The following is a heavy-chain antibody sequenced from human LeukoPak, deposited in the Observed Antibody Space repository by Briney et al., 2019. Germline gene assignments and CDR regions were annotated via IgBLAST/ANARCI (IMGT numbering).Heavy chain of an antibody. CDR1: GGSISSHY. Sequence: SETLSLTCTVSGGSISSHYWGWIRQPPGKGLEWLGYIHHSGSPTNYNPSLKNRVAISVDTSKNQFSLKLNSVTAADTAMYYCARGMAVSGTHYYYFYAMDVWGQGTTVTVSS. J-gene: IGHJ6*02. D-gene: IGHD6-19*01. CDR2: IHHSGSPT. V-gene: IGHV4-59*11. CDR3: ARGMAVSGTHYYYFYAMDV.